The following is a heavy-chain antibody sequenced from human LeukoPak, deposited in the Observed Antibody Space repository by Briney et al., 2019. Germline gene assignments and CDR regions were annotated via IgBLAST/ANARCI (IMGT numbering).Heavy chain of an antibody. D-gene: IGHD2-2*02. V-gene: IGHV3-66*02. Sequence: PGGSLRLSCAASGFTVSSNDMSWGRQAPGKGLEGVSVIYSGGSTYYADSVKGRFTISRDNSKNTLYLQMNSLRAEDTAVYYCARVERACSSTSCYTSLDFWGQGALVTVSS. CDR1: GFTVSSND. CDR3: ARVERACSSTSCYTSLDF. CDR2: IYSGGST. J-gene: IGHJ4*02.